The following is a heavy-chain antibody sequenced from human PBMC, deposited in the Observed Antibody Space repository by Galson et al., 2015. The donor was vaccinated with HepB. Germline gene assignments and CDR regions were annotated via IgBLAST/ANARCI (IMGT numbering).Heavy chain of an antibody. CDR1: GLTFSNSW. D-gene: IGHD1-26*01. Sequence: SLRLSCAASGLTFSNSWMSWVRQTPGKGLEWVAHINQDGSEKCYVDSAKGRFSISRDNAKISLYLEMSGLRAEDTAVYYCAKGGSHFFLDYWGQGTLVTVSS. J-gene: IGHJ4*02. CDR2: INQDGSEK. V-gene: IGHV3-7*03. CDR3: AKGGSHFFLDY.